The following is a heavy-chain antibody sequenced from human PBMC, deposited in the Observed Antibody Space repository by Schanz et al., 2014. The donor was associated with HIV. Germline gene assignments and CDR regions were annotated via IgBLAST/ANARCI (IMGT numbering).Heavy chain of an antibody. V-gene: IGHV1-2*02. CDR3: ARSETIAARPVWYFDL. CDR2: INPTNGKT. D-gene: IGHD6-6*01. CDR1: GYSFTGYY. Sequence: QVQLVQSGAEVEKPGASAKVSCKASGYSFTGYYIHWVRQAPGQGLEWMGWINPTNGKTFYTQKFRGRVTMTRDTSVNTASMEVSRLMSDDTAVYYCARSETIAARPVWYFDLWGRGTLVTVSS. J-gene: IGHJ2*01.